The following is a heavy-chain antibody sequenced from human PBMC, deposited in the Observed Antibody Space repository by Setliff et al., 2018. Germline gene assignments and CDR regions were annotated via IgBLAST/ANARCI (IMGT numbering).Heavy chain of an antibody. D-gene: IGHD6-19*01. Sequence: GASVKVSCKASGDTFSNYGVTWVRQAPGQGLEWMGWVTVYNGNTKYAQNLQGRITLTTDISTSTVYMELRTLRSDDTAVYYCARRPIALAGYRKGAFDIWGQGTMVT. CDR3: ARRPIALAGYRKGAFDI. CDR1: GDTFSNYG. J-gene: IGHJ3*02. V-gene: IGHV1-18*01. CDR2: VTVYNGNT.